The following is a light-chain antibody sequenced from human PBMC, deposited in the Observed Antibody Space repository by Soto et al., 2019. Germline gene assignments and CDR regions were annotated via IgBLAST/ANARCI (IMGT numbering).Light chain of an antibody. Sequence: QSALTQPASVSGSPGQSITISCAGTSSDVGSYNRVSWYQQYPGKAPKLIIYEVSNRPSGVSSRFSGSKSGNTASLTISGLQTEDEADYYCQSYDADFVIFGGGTKLTVL. CDR3: QSYDADFVI. CDR2: EVS. CDR1: SSDVGSYNR. V-gene: IGLV2-14*01. J-gene: IGLJ2*01.